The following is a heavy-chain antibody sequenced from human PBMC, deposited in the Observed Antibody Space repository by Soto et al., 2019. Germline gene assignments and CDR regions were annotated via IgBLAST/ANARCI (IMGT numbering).Heavy chain of an antibody. J-gene: IGHJ4*02. CDR2: IWYDGSNK. D-gene: IGHD3-22*01. Sequence: PGGSLRLSCAASGFTFSSYGMHWVRQAPGKGLEWVAVIWYDGSNKYYADSVKGRFTISRDNSKNTLYLQMNSLRAEDTAVYYCARDHYYDSSGYFDYWGQGTLVTVSS. CDR3: ARDHYYDSSGYFDY. CDR1: GFTFSSYG. V-gene: IGHV3-33*01.